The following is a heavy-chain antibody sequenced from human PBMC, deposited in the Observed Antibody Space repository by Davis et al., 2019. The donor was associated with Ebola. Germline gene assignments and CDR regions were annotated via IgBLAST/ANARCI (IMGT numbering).Heavy chain of an antibody. CDR3: ARHAFRHQYDY. D-gene: IGHD3-16*01. CDR1: GGSISSSSYY. CDR2: IYYSGST. Sequence: MPSETLSLTCTVSGGSISSSSYYWGWIRQPPGKGLEWIGSIYYSGSTYYNPSLKSRVTISVDTSKNQFSLKLSSATAADTAVYYCARHAFRHQYDYWGQGTLVTVSS. J-gene: IGHJ4*02. V-gene: IGHV4-39*01.